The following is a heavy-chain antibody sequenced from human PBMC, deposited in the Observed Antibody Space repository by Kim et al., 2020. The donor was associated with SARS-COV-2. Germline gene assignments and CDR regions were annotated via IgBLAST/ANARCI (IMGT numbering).Heavy chain of an antibody. V-gene: IGHV4-59*09. J-gene: IGHJ5*02. Sequence: SRVPISVDTSKNQFSLKLSSVTAADTAVYYCARGLPNYDFWSGYLGWFDPWGQGTLVTVSS. D-gene: IGHD3-3*01. CDR3: ARGLPNYDFWSGYLGWFDP.